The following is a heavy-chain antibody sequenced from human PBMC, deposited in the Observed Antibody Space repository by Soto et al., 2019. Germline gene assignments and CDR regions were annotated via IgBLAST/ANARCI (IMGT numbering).Heavy chain of an antibody. CDR1: GGTFSSYA. CDR3: ARSQGSSTSLEIYYYYYYGMDV. V-gene: IGHV1-69*01. J-gene: IGHJ6*02. CDR2: IIPISGTA. D-gene: IGHD2-2*01. Sequence: QVQLVQSGAEVKKPGSSVKVSCKASGGTFSSYAISWVRQAPGQGLEWRGGIIPISGTANYAQKFQGRVTITAEESTRTAYMEPSSLRSEDTAVYYCARSQGSSTSLEIYYYYYYGMDVWGQGTTVTGSS.